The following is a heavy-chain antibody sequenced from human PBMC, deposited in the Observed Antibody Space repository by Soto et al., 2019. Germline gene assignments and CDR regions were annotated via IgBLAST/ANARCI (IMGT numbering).Heavy chain of an antibody. CDR2: IWYDGSNK. CDR1: GFTFSSYG. Sequence: GGSLILSCAASGFTFSSYGMHWVRQAQGKGLEWVAVIWYDGSNKYYADSVKGRFTISRDDSKNTLYLQMNSLRAEDTAVYYCARGIERWLQWHFDYWGQGTLGTVS. V-gene: IGHV3-33*01. D-gene: IGHD5-12*01. J-gene: IGHJ4*02. CDR3: ARGIERWLQWHFDY.